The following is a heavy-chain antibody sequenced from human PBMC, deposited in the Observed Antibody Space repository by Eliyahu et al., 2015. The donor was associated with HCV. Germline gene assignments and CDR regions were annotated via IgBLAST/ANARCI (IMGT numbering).Heavy chain of an antibody. Sequence: QVQLVESGGGVVQPGRSLRLSGAASGFTFSSYXMNWVRQAPGNRLGWVAVIWYDGSNKYYADSVKGRFTISRDNSKNTLYLQMNSLRAEDTAVYYCARDREQWLLQAGRPFDPWGQGTLVTVSS. CDR3: ARDREQWLLQAGRPFDP. CDR2: IWYDGSNK. J-gene: IGHJ5*02. D-gene: IGHD6-19*01. CDR1: GFTFSSYX. V-gene: IGHV3-33*01.